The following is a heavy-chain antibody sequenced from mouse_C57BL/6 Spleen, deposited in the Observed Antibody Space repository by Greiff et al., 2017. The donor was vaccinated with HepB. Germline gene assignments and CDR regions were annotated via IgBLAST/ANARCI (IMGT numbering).Heavy chain of an antibody. CDR1: GYAFSSSW. CDR3: ARWAYGSSYYFDY. Sequence: VQRVESGPELVKPGASVKISCKASGYAFSSSWMNWVKQRPGKGLEWIGRIYPGDGDTNYNGKFKGKATLTADKSSSTAYMQLSSLTSEDSAVYFCARWAYGSSYYFDYWGQGTTLTVSS. V-gene: IGHV1-82*01. D-gene: IGHD1-1*01. J-gene: IGHJ2*01. CDR2: IYPGDGDT.